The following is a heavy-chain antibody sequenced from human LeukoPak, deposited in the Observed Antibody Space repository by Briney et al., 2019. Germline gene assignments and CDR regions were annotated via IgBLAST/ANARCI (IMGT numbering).Heavy chain of an antibody. CDR3: ARSTNYYYMDV. J-gene: IGHJ6*03. D-gene: IGHD5/OR15-5a*01. CDR2: ISSSGSTI. V-gene: IGHV3-11*01. Sequence: SGGSLRLSCAASGFTFSDYYMSWIRQAPGKGLEWVSYISSSGSTIYYADSVKGRFTISRDNSKNSLYLQMNSLRAEDTALYYCARSTNYYYMDVWGKGTTATVSS. CDR1: GFTFSDYY.